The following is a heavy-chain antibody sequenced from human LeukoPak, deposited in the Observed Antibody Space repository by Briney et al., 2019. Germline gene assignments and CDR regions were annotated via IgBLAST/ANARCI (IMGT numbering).Heavy chain of an antibody. CDR3: ARNRGYTYEYYFDY. V-gene: IGHV3-23*01. D-gene: IGHD5-18*01. CDR1: GFTFSSYA. CDR2: ISGSGGGT. Sequence: HTGGSLRLSCAASGFTFSSYAMSWVRQAPGKGLEWVSGISGSGGGTYYADSVKGRFTISRDNSKNTLYLQMNSLRAEDTAVYYCARNRGYTYEYYFDYWGQGTLVTVSS. J-gene: IGHJ4*02.